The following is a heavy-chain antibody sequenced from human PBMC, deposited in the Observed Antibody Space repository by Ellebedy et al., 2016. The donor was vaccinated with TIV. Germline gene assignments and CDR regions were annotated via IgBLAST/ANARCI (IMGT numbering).Heavy chain of an antibody. CDR1: GYTFTSYD. V-gene: IGHV1-8*01. J-gene: IGHJ4*02. CDR3: ANNLARTGDFDY. D-gene: IGHD7-27*01. Sequence: AASVKVSCKASGYTFTSYDINWVRQATGQGLEWLGWMNPNSGNTGYSNNFKGRVTLTLDTSISTAYMDLTSLTFEDTAVYYCANNLARTGDFDYWGQGTLVTVSS. CDR2: MNPNSGNT.